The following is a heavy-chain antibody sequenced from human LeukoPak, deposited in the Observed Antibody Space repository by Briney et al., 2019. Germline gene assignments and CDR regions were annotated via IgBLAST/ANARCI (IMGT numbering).Heavy chain of an antibody. CDR3: ARDGDFWSGDNWFDP. V-gene: IGHV1-2*02. CDR1: GYTFTGYY. D-gene: IGHD3-3*01. J-gene: IGHJ5*02. Sequence: ASVKVSCKASGYTFTGYYMHCVRQAPGQGLEWMGWINPNSGGTNYAQKFQGRVTMTRDTSISTAYMELSRLRSDDTAVYYCARDGDFWSGDNWFDPWGQGTLVTVSS. CDR2: INPNSGGT.